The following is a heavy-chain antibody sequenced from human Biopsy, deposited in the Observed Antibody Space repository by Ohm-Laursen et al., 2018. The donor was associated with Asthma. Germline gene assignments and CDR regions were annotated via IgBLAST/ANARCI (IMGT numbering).Heavy chain of an antibody. CDR2: IHYSGST. CDR3: AGFCSGGNCPDH. Sequence: GTLSLTCTVSGVSIRSYYWTWFRQPPGKGLEWIGNIHYSGSTYSNPSLKSRVTISVDTSKKQISLRLSSVIAADTAVYYCAGFCSGGNCPDHWGQGTLVTVSS. V-gene: IGHV4-59*01. J-gene: IGHJ4*02. D-gene: IGHD2-15*01. CDR1: GVSIRSYY.